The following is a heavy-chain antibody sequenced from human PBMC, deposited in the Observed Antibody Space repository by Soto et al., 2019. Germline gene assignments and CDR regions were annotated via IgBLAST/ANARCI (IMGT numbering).Heavy chain of an antibody. Sequence: SETLCLTCALYIGSIDNDCWCSWVHQSPGEGLDCIGDTSHDGVRNSNRSLEGGVTISIDKSKNQFYLDLNSVTAADTAVYYCARGLISGSHYSGGWYYFDSWGQGTQVTVP. CDR1: IGSIDNDCW. D-gene: IGHD1-26*01. J-gene: IGHJ4*02. CDR3: ARGLISGSHYSGGWYYFDS. V-gene: IGHV4-4*02. CDR2: TSHDGVR.